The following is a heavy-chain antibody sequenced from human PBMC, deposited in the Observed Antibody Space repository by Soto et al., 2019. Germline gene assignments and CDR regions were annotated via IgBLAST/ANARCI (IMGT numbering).Heavy chain of an antibody. J-gene: IGHJ4*02. CDR1: GFTFSSYG. CDR2: IWYDGSNK. V-gene: IGHV3-33*01. D-gene: IGHD3-10*01. CDR3: ARGDDSGRAE. Sequence: QVQLVESGRGVVQPGRSLRLSCAASGFTFSSYGMHWVRQAPGKGLEWVAVIWYDGSNKYYAGSVKGRFTISRDNSKNTLYLQMNSLRVEVTAVYYCARGDDSGRAEWGQGTLVTVSS.